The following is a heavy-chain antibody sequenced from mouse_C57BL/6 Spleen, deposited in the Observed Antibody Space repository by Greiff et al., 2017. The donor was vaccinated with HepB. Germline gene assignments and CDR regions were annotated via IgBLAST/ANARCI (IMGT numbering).Heavy chain of an antibody. CDR1: GFTFSSYG. J-gene: IGHJ2*01. Sequence: EVNLVESGGDLVKPGGSLKLSCAASGFTFSSYGMSWVRQTPDKRLEWVATISSGGSYTYYPDSVKGRFTISRDNAKNTLYLQMSSLKSEDTAMYYCARQGDYFDYWGQGTTLTVSS. CDR3: ARQGDYFDY. V-gene: IGHV5-6*01. CDR2: ISSGGSYT.